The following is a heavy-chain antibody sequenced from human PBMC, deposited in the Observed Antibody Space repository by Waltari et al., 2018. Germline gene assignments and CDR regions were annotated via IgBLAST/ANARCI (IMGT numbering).Heavy chain of an antibody. V-gene: IGHV3-53*01. Sequence: EVQLVESGGGLIQPGGSLRLSCAASGFTVSSNYMSWVRQAPGKGRGWVSGIYSGGSTYYADSVKGRFTISRDNSKNTLYLQMNSLRAEDTAVYYCARQTKLKLDVWGQGTTVTVSS. J-gene: IGHJ6*02. CDR1: GFTVSSNY. CDR3: ARQTKLKLDV. CDR2: IYSGGST.